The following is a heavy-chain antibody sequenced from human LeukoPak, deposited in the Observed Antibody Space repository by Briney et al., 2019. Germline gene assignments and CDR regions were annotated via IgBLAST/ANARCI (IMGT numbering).Heavy chain of an antibody. CDR3: ARDFTQIPDYYDSRGYYYWFFDL. V-gene: IGHV1-69*13. D-gene: IGHD3-22*01. J-gene: IGHJ2*01. CDR2: IIPIFGEA. Sequence: GASVTVSFKASGGTFCSHTISWVRQVPGQGREWVGGIIPIFGEAKYAQKFQDRVTITADESTNTAYMELSSLRSDDTAVYYCARDFTQIPDYYDSRGYYYWFFDLWGRGTLVTVSS. CDR1: GGTFCSHT.